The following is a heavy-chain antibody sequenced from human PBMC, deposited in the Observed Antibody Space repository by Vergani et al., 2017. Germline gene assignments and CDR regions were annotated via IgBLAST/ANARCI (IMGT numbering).Heavy chain of an antibody. CDR2: IWYDGSNK. CDR3: AREVRDDYVWGSYAQERNTMSGSDY. CDR1: GFTFSSYG. V-gene: IGHV3-33*01. D-gene: IGHD3-16*01. Sequence: VQLLESGGGVVRPGRSLRLSCAASGFTFSSYGMHWVRQAPGKGLEWVAVIWYDGSNKYYADSVKGRFTISRDNSKNSLYLQMNSLRAEDTAVYYCAREVRDDYVWGSYAQERNTMSGSDYWGQGTLVTVSS. J-gene: IGHJ4*02.